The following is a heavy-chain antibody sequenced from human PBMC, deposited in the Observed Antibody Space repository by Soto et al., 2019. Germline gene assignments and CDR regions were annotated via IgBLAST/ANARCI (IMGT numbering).Heavy chain of an antibody. CDR1: GDSVSSNSAA. Sequence: QVQLQQSGPGLVKPSQTLSLSCAISGDSVSSNSAAWNWIRQSPSRGLEWLGRTYYNSKWYTDYAESVKSRMTINVDTSKNHFSLNLKSVTPEDTALYYCAANYYASGSYYSSFDYWGQGTLVTVSS. CDR2: TYYNSKWYT. CDR3: AANYYASGSYYSSFDY. V-gene: IGHV6-1*01. J-gene: IGHJ4*02. D-gene: IGHD3-10*01.